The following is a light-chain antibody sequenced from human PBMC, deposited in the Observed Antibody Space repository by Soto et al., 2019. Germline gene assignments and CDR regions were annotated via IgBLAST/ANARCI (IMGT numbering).Light chain of an antibody. Sequence: ELVMTQSQATLSVSRGKRDPLSCRASQSVGNNLAWYQQKTGQVPRLLIHGASTRATGIPDRFSGSGSGTDFTLTISRLEPEDFAVYYCQQWRTFGQGTKVDIK. CDR3: QQWRT. V-gene: IGKV3D-15*01. CDR1: QSVGNN. J-gene: IGKJ2*01. CDR2: GAS.